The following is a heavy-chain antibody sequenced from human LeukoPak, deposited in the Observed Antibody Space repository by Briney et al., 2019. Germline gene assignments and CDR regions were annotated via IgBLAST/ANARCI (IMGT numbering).Heavy chain of an antibody. J-gene: IGHJ4*02. CDR2: IYSDGST. CDR1: GFTVSSHY. Sequence: AGGSLRLSCAASGFTVSSHYMSWVRQAPGKGLKWVSVIYSDGSTYYADSVKGRFTISRDSSKNTLYLQMNSLRAEDTAVYYCTRVAYYYDSSGYYHFDYWGQGTLVTVSS. V-gene: IGHV3-53*01. D-gene: IGHD3-22*01. CDR3: TRVAYYYDSSGYYHFDY.